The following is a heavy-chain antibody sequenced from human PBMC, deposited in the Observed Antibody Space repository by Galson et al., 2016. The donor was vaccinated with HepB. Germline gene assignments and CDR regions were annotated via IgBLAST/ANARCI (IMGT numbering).Heavy chain of an antibody. CDR3: ARVKFCSSAGCYSYFDY. V-gene: IGHV3-74*01. J-gene: IGHJ4*01. CDR1: GFTVSNNY. D-gene: IGHD2-2*01. CDR2: ISSDGSST. Sequence: SLRLSCAASGFTVSNNYMIWFRQAPGKGLVWVARISSDGSSTDYADSVEGRFTISRDNAKNTLYLQMNSLRAEDTAVYFCARVKFCSSAGCYSYFDYWGHGTLVTVSS.